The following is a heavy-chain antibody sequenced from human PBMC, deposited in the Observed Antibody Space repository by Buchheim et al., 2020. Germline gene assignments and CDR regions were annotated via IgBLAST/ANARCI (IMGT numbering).Heavy chain of an antibody. D-gene: IGHD6-13*01. V-gene: IGHV3-73*01. J-gene: IGHJ4*02. CDR2: IRNKANNYAT. Sequence: EVQLAESGGGLVQPGGSLKLSCAASGFAFSGSAIHWVRQASGKGLEWLGRIRNKANNYATRYTESVKGRFTISRDDSKNTAYLEMNSLKTEDTALYYCTGGPAAGNDYWGQGTL. CDR1: GFAFSGSA. CDR3: TGGPAAGNDY.